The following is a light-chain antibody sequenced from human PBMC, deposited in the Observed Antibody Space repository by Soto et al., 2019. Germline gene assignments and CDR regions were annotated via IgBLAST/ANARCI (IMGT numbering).Light chain of an antibody. CDR3: SSFRSTSTLPYV. CDR1: SSDVGCYDY. Sequence: QSALTQPASVSGSPGQSITISCTGTSSDVGCYDYVSWYQQHPGKAPKLMIFEVTNRPSGVSNRFSGSKSGNTASLTISGLRAEYEADYYCSSFRSTSTLPYVLGTGTTLTVL. CDR2: EVT. V-gene: IGLV2-14*01. J-gene: IGLJ1*01.